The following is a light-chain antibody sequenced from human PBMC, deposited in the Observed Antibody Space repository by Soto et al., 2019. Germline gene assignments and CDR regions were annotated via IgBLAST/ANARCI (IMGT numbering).Light chain of an antibody. CDR1: NIGSKN. CDR3: QVWDSSTV. Sequence: SYELTQPLSVSVALGQTARITCGGNNIGSKNVHWYQQKPGQAPVLVIYRDSNRPSGIPERFSGSNSGNMATLTISRAQAGDEADYYCQVWDSSTVFGTGTKLTVL. CDR2: RDS. V-gene: IGLV3-9*01. J-gene: IGLJ1*01.